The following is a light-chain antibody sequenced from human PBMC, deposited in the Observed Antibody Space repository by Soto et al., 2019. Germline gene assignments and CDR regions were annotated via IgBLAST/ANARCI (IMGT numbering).Light chain of an antibody. J-gene: IGLJ2*01. CDR1: SSDVGGYNY. Sequence: QSVLTQPASVSGSPGQSITISCTGTSSDVGGYNYVSWYQQHPGKAPKLMIYDVSNRPSGVSNRFSGSKSGNPASLTISGLQDEDEADYYCSSYTGSSTYVLFGGGTKLTVL. CDR3: SSYTGSSTYVL. V-gene: IGLV2-14*01. CDR2: DVS.